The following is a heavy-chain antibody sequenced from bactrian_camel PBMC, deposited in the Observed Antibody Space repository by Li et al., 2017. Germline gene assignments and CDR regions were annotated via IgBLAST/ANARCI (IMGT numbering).Heavy chain of an antibody. CDR3: AARTRGGTWCGLFTSMYFS. D-gene: IGHD2*01. J-gene: IGHJ6*01. CDR1: RYVFESYC. V-gene: IGHV3S53*01. CDR2: IASDGTK. Sequence: VQLVESGGGSVQAGGSLRLSCAADRYVFESYCMAWFRQAPGKERGGVAAIASDGTKNYADSVKGRFIISQDNAQSTVYLQMDSLKPEDTAMYYCAARTRGGTWCGLFTSMYFSWGQGTQVTVS.